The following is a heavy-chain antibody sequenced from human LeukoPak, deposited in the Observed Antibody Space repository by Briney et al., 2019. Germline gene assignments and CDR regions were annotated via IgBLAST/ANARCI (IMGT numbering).Heavy chain of an antibody. V-gene: IGHV3-21*01. D-gene: IGHD3-10*01. J-gene: IGHJ4*02. CDR1: GFNFRTYV. CDR2: IGASSSFM. Sequence: GGSLRLSCAASGFNFRTYVMKWVRQAPGKGLEWVSSIGASSSFMYYADSVRGRFTISRDNARNSLYLQMNSLRAEDAAVSYCAREDYSSGNPTIDNWGQGTLVTVSS. CDR3: AREDYSSGNPTIDN.